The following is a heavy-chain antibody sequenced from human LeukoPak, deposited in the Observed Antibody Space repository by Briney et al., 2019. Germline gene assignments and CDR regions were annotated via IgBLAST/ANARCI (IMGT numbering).Heavy chain of an antibody. Sequence: GGSLRLSCAASGFTFSSYAMHWVRQAPGKGLEWVAVISYDGSNKYYADSVKGRFTISRDNSKNTLYLQMNSLRAEDTAVYYCARDALRYFDWLLSTAKPGDYRGQGTLVTVSS. D-gene: IGHD3-9*01. CDR2: ISYDGSNK. CDR1: GFTFSSYA. CDR3: ARDALRYFDWLLSTAKPGDY. J-gene: IGHJ4*02. V-gene: IGHV3-30-3*01.